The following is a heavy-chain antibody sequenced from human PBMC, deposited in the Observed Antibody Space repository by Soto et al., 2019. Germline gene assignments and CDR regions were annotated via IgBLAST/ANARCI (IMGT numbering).Heavy chain of an antibody. CDR3: AKEHNGLYSRHYFEL. Sequence: XGFLRLSFAASRFTFSTYGMHWLRQAPGKGLEWVAVISYEGSEDYYADSVKGRFTVSRDNSKNTLFLQMNSLRGEDTAMYYCAKEHNGLYSRHYFELWGKGTLVTVSS. J-gene: IGHJ4*02. V-gene: IGHV3-30*18. CDR2: ISYEGSED. D-gene: IGHD6-19*01. CDR1: RFTFSTYG.